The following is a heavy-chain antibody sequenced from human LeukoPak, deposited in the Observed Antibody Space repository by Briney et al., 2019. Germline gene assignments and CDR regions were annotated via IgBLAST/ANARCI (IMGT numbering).Heavy chain of an antibody. J-gene: IGHJ5*02. V-gene: IGHV1-69*13. CDR2: IIPIFGTA. D-gene: IGHD3-22*01. CDR1: GGTFSSYA. Sequence: ASVKVSCKASGGTFSSYAISWVRQAPGQGLEWMGGIIPIFGTANYAQKFQGRVTITADESTSTAYMELRSLRSDDTAVYYCARDSSGYYYVNWFDPWGQGTLVTVSS. CDR3: ARDSSGYYYVNWFDP.